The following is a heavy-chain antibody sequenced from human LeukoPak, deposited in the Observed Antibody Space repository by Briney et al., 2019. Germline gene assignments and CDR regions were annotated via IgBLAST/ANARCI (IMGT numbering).Heavy chain of an antibody. CDR2: IRAYNGNT. Sequence: ASVKVSCKASGYTFTSYGISWVRHAHGQGLEWMGWIRAYNGNTNYAQTLQGRVIMTSDPTTCTDFTELRSLVTDATAVYYYSGDCIRGGDCYFIDYGGQGTLVTVSS. J-gene: IGHJ4*02. V-gene: IGHV1-18*01. CDR1: GYTFTSYG. D-gene: IGHD2-21*02. CDR3: SGDCIRGGDCYFIDY.